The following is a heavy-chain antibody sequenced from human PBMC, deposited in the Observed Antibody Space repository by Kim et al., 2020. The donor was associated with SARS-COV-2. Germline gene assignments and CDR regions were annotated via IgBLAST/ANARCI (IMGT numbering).Heavy chain of an antibody. CDR1: GVSVTGYY. J-gene: IGHJ6*02. Sequence: SETLSLRCTVSGVSVTGYYWSWVRQSPQKGLEWIGYIYSGSATMTNPPLNSRGTISVATSKTQFSLQLVSVTAAATAVSDCTSTGHVPVLRNGLDVWAQG. D-gene: IGHD2-8*02. V-gene: IGHV4-59*08. CDR3: TSTGHVPVLRNGLDV. CDR2: IYSGSAT.